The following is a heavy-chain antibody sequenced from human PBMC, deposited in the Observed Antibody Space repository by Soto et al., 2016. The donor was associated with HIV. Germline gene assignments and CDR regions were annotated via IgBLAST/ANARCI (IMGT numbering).Heavy chain of an antibody. J-gene: IGHJ4*02. V-gene: IGHV3-23*01. Sequence: QLLESGGGLVQPGGSLRVSCAASGFTFSSYAMSWVRQSPGKGLEWVSAITDDGAYTNYADSVKGRFTISRDNSKSTVFLQMSSLRVEDTAVYYCAKRSAETYGYFDSWGQGTLAAVSS. CDR3: AKRSAETYGYFDS. D-gene: IGHD4-17*01. CDR2: ITDDGAYT. CDR1: GFTFSSYA.